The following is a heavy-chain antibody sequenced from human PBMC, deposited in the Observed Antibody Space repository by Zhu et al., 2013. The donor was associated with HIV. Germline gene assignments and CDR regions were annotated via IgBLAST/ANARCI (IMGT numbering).Heavy chain of an antibody. CDR2: HPXLGTA. V-gene: IGHV1-69*06. D-gene: IGHD4-4*01. CDR3: ARVSRGAIAATETLYSNYNYYYYGMDV. CDR1: EAPSAAML. Sequence: QVQLCSLGREVKKPGSSVKVSCKASEAPSAAMLSAGCDRPWTRALSGWRDHPXLGTANYAQKFQGRVTITADKSTSTAYMELSSLRSEDTAVYYCARVSRGAIAATETLYSNYNYYYYGMDVWGQGTTVTVSS. J-gene: IGHJ6*02.